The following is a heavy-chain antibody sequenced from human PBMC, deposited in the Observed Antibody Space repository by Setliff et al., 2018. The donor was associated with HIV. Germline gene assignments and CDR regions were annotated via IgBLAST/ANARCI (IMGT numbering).Heavy chain of an antibody. CDR2: FDPEDGET. V-gene: IGHV1-24*01. CDR1: GYTLSELS. Sequence: GASVKVSCKVSGYTLSELSMHWVRQAPGKGLEWMGGFDPEDGETVYAQKFQGRVTMTEDTSTDTAYMELSSLRSEDTAVYYCATATSGYYAFDIWGQGTMVTVSS. CDR3: ATATSGYYAFDI. J-gene: IGHJ3*02. D-gene: IGHD3-3*01.